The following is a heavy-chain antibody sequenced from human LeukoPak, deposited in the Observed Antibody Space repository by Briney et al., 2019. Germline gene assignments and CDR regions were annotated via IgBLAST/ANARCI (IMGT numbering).Heavy chain of an antibody. J-gene: IGHJ4*02. CDR3: AREKYSSSWYYFDY. D-gene: IGHD6-13*01. Sequence: GGSLRLSCAASGFTFSSYSMNWVRQAPGKGLEGVLSISSSSSYIYYADSVKGRFTISRDNAKNSLYLQMNSLRAEDTAVYYCAREKYSSSWYYFDYWGQGTLVTVSS. V-gene: IGHV3-21*01. CDR1: GFTFSSYS. CDR2: ISSSSSYI.